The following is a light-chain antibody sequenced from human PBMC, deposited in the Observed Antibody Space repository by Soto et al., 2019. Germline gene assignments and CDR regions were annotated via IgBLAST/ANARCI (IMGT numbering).Light chain of an antibody. CDR3: QQYGSSFLS. CDR1: QTVTSGY. J-gene: IGKJ4*01. CDR2: GT. V-gene: IGKV3-20*01. Sequence: EIVLTQSPGTLSLSPGERATLSCRARQTVTSGYLAWYQQKPGQAPRLLIYGTRRAPGIPDTFSGSGSGTDFTLTISRLEPEDFAVYYCQQYGSSFLSFGGGTKVDIK.